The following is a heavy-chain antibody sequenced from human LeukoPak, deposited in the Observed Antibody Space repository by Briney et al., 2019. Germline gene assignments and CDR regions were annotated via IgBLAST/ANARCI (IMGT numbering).Heavy chain of an antibody. CDR3: AKDCCSSTSLYYFDY. Sequence: GGSLRLSCAASGFTFSSYAMSWVRQAPGKGLEWVSAISGSGGSTYYADSVKGRFTISRDNSKNTLYLQMNSLRAEDTAVYYCAKDCCSSTSLYYFDYWGQGTLVTVSS. J-gene: IGHJ4*02. CDR1: GFTFSSYA. CDR2: ISGSGGST. D-gene: IGHD2-2*01. V-gene: IGHV3-23*01.